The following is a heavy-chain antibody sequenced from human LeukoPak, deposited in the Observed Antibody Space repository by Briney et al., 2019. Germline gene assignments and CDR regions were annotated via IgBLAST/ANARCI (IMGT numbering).Heavy chain of an antibody. CDR3: ARQTGYSSGWGLQY. CDR2: ISSSGSTI. D-gene: IGHD6-19*01. V-gene: IGHV3-48*03. Sequence: GGSLRLSCAASGFTFSSYEMNWVRQAPGKGLEWVSYISSSGSTIYYADSVKGRFTISRDNAKNSLYLQMNSLRGEDTAVYYCARQTGYSSGWGLQYWGQGTLVTVSS. J-gene: IGHJ4*02. CDR1: GFTFSSYE.